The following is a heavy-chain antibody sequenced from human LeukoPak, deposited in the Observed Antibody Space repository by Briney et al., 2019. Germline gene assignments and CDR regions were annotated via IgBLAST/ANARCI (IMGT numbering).Heavy chain of an antibody. CDR1: EFTVRSNS. CDR2: IYTGGGT. Sequence: GGSLRLSCAAPEFTVRSNSMTWVRQAPGKGLEWVSVIYTGGGTHYADSVRGRFTISRDNSKHTLFLQMNSLRAEDTAVYYCARVGRSSDSSGYYNDYWGQGTLVTVSS. J-gene: IGHJ4*02. CDR3: ARVGRSSDSSGYYNDY. V-gene: IGHV3-66*01. D-gene: IGHD3-22*01.